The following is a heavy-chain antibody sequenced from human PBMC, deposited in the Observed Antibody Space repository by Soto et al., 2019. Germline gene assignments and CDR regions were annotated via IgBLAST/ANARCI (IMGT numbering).Heavy chain of an antibody. V-gene: IGHV1-8*01. D-gene: IGHD3-22*01. CDR3: ARSPYYYDSSGRLDYYYYGMDV. CDR2: MNPYSGNT. Sequence: GASVKVSCKASGYTFTNNDINWVRQATGQGLEWMGWMNPYSGNTGYAQKFQGRVTITRDTSISTAYMELSSLRSEDTAVYYCARSPYYYDSSGRLDYYYYGMDVWGQGTTVTVSS. CDR1: GYTFTNND. J-gene: IGHJ6*02.